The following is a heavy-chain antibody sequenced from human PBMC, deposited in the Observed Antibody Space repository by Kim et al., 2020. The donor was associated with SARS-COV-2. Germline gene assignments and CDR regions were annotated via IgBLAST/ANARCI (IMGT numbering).Heavy chain of an antibody. CDR1: GFTFSSCG. CDR3: AKDRTGGPARSGWGYYY. CDR2: TSYDGSNK. J-gene: IGHJ6*01. D-gene: IGHD6-19*01. Sequence: GGSLRLSCAASGFTFSSCGMHWVRQAPGKGLEWVAVTSYDGSNKNYADSVKGRFTISRDNSKNTLYLQMKSLRAEDTAVYDCAKDRTGGPARSGWGYYY. V-gene: IGHV3-30*18.